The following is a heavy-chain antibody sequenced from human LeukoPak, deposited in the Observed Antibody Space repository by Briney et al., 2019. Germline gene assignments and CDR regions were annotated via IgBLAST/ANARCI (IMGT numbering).Heavy chain of an antibody. CDR1: GYTFTGYY. Sequence: ASVKVSCKASGYTFTGYYMHWVRQGPGQGLEWMGWINPNSGDTNYAQNFQGRDNMTRDTSLSTAYMELNRLRSDDTAVYYCAREPLYGSGSYYNEFDYWGQGTLVTVSS. V-gene: IGHV1-2*02. J-gene: IGHJ4*02. CDR2: INPNSGDT. D-gene: IGHD3-10*01. CDR3: AREPLYGSGSYYNEFDY.